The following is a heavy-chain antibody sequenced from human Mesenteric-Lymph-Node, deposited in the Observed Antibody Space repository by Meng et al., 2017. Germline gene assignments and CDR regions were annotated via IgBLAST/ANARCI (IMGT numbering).Heavy chain of an antibody. Sequence: GESLKISCAASGFTFDDYAMHWVRQAPGKGLEWVANIKPDGSEKNYVDSVRGRFTISRDNAKNSLYLQMNSLRGEDTAVYYCVRDGALAYWGQGTVVTVSS. J-gene: IGHJ4*02. D-gene: IGHD3-16*01. CDR3: VRDGALAY. CDR2: IKPDGSEK. V-gene: IGHV3-7*01. CDR1: GFTFDDYA.